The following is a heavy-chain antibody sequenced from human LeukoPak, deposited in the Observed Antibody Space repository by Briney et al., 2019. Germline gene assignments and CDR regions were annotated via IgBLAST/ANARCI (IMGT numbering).Heavy chain of an antibody. CDR1: VFTFCDYY. D-gene: IGHD3-22*01. J-gene: IGHJ4*02. V-gene: IGHV3-11*04. Sequence: PGGSLRLSCAPSVFTFCDYYMSCIPHAPGEGLECVSYISSSGSAIFYADSVKGRFTISRDNAKNSLYLQMNSLRAEDTAVYYCARDSNGYCYFDYWGQGTLVTVSS. CDR2: ISSSGSAI. CDR3: ARDSNGYCYFDY.